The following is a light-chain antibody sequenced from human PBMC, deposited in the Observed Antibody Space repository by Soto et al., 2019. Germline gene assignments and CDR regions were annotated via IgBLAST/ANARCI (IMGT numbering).Light chain of an antibody. V-gene: IGKV1-33*01. CDR3: QQANSFPIT. J-gene: IGKJ5*01. CDR2: DAS. CDR1: QDISNY. Sequence: IQMTQSPSSLSASVGDRVTITCQASQDISNYLNWYQQKPGKAPKLLIYDASNLETGVPSRFSGSGSGTDFTLTISSLQPEDFATYYCQQANSFPITFGQGTRLEI.